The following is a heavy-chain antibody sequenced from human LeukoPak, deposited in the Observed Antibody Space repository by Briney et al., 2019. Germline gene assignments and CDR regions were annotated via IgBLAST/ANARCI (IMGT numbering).Heavy chain of an antibody. D-gene: IGHD3-16*01. CDR1: GGSIRGYY. CDR2: VFTDGSS. CDR3: GRDLGLSLDY. V-gene: IGHV4-4*07. Sequence: PSETLSLTCSVSGGSIRGYYWSWIRQPAGKGLEWIGRVFTDGSSNYNPSLKSRVTMSVDTSNNQFSLKLSSLTAADTAVYYCGRDLGLSLDYWGQGTLVTVSS. J-gene: IGHJ4*02.